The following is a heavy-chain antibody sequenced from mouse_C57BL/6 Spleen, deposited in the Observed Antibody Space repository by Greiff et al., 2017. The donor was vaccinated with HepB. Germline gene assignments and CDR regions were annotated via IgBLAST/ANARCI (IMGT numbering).Heavy chain of an antibody. CDR1: GYTFTEYT. Sequence: QVQLKQSGAELVKPGASVKLSCKASGYTFTEYTIHWVKQRSGQGLEWIGWFYPGSGSIKYNEKFKDKATLTADKSSSTVYMELSRLTSEDSAVYFCARHEEIFYYGSLWYFDVWGTGTTVTVSS. V-gene: IGHV1-62-2*01. CDR2: FYPGSGSI. J-gene: IGHJ1*03. CDR3: ARHEEIFYYGSLWYFDV. D-gene: IGHD1-1*01.